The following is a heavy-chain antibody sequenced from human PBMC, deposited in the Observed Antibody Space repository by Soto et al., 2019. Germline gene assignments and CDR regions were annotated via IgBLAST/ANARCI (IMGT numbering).Heavy chain of an antibody. CDR1: GFTLRSYW. CDR2: ISGSGTTA. V-gene: IGHV3-23*01. CDR3: AKTTDGWFSAFEI. Sequence: PGGSLRLSCAASGFTLRSYWMHWVRQAPGKGLVWVSAISGSGTTAYYADSVKGRFIFSRDNPKNTMYLQMNSLRAEDTAVYFCAKTTDGWFSAFEIWGQGTVVTVSS. D-gene: IGHD6-19*01. J-gene: IGHJ3*02.